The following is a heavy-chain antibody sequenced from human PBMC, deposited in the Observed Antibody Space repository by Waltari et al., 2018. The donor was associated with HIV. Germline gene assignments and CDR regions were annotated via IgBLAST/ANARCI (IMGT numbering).Heavy chain of an antibody. V-gene: IGHV3-74*01. J-gene: IGHJ4*02. CDR2: INSDGNTT. CDR3: VREYSSSRFFDY. CDR1: GFIFSSYW. Sequence: EGLMVESGGGLVQPGGYLRLSCEASGFIFSSYWMHWVRQAPGKGLVWVSRINSDGNTTTYADSVKGRFTISRDNAKNTLFLQMDSLRAEDTAVYFCVREYSSSRFFDYWGQGTLVTVSS. D-gene: IGHD6-13*01.